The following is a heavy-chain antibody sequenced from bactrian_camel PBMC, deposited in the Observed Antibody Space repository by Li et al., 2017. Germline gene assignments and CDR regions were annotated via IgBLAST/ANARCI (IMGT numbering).Heavy chain of an antibody. J-gene: IGHJ4*01. Sequence: HVQLVESGGASVQAGGSLRLTCDASGYTDGTLGWFRQAPGKPREGVAPVYTGPSLKYLAHFAEGRFTISKGKAKKILSLQMKSLKPEDTAIYYCGVDPWTGVVVAHLPPPPTTGARGPRSPSP. CDR3: GVDPWTGVVVAHLPPPPTT. V-gene: IGHV3S54*01. CDR2: VYTGPSLK. CDR1: GYTDGT. D-gene: IGHD6*01.